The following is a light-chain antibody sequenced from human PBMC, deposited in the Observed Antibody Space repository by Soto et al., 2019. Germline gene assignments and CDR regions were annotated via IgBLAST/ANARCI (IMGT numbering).Light chain of an antibody. CDR2: DAS. CDR1: QDISNH. Sequence: DTQMTQSPSSLSASVGDRVTITCQASQDISNHLNWHQQKPGKAPKLLIYDASNLQTGVPSRFSGSGSGTDFTFTISSLQPDDFATYYCQQNDNLPLTFGGGTKVELK. J-gene: IGKJ4*01. V-gene: IGKV1-33*01. CDR3: QQNDNLPLT.